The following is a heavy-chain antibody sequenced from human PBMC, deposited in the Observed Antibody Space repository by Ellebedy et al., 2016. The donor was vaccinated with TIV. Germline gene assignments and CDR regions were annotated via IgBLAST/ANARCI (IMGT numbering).Heavy chain of an antibody. CDR1: GGSFSGYY. Sequence: SETLSLXXAVYGGSFSGYYWSWIRQPPGKGLEWIGEINHCGSTNYNPSLKSRVTISVDTSKNQFSLKLSSVTAADTAVYYCARGGSTYYDFWSGWRWFDPWGQGTLVTVSS. CDR3: ARGGSTYYDFWSGWRWFDP. J-gene: IGHJ5*02. CDR2: INHCGST. D-gene: IGHD3-3*01. V-gene: IGHV4-34*01.